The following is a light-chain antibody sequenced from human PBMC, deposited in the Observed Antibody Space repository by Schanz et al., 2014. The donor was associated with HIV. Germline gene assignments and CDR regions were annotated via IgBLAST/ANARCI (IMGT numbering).Light chain of an antibody. J-gene: IGKJ2*01. CDR1: QSISIS. V-gene: IGKV1-39*01. CDR3: QQSYSATPYT. CDR2: ATS. Sequence: DIQMTQSPSSLSASVGATVTITCRASQSISISLNWYQQKPGKAPQLLIYATSLLHTGVPSRFSGSGSGTHFTLTITSLQFDDFATYYCQQSYSATPYTFGQGTRLEIK.